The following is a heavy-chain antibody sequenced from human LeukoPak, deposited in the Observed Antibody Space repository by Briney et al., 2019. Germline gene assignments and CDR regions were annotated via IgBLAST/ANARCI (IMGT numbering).Heavy chain of an antibody. CDR1: GFTFSSYS. CDR3: ARVHSYYYDSSGYQTNY. J-gene: IGHJ4*02. D-gene: IGHD3-22*01. V-gene: IGHV3-21*01. CDR2: ISSSSSYI. Sequence: GGSLRPSCAASGFTFSSYSMNWVRQAPGKGLEWVSSISSSSSYIYYADSVKGRFTISRDNAKNSLYLQMNSLRAEDTAVYYCARVHSYYYDSSGYQTNYWGQGTLVTVSS.